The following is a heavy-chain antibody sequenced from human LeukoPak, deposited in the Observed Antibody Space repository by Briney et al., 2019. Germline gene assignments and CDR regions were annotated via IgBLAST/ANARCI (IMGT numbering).Heavy chain of an antibody. CDR1: GHTFTGYY. Sequence: ASVTVSCMASGHTFTGYYMHWVRQAPGQGLEWMGWINPNRGGTNYAQKFQGWVTMTRDTSISTPYMELSRLGSDDTAVYYCARGEGLGYCSGGSCYNEYFQHWGQGTLVTVSS. CDR2: INPNRGGT. CDR3: ARGEGLGYCSGGSCYNEYFQH. V-gene: IGHV1-2*04. D-gene: IGHD2-15*01. J-gene: IGHJ1*01.